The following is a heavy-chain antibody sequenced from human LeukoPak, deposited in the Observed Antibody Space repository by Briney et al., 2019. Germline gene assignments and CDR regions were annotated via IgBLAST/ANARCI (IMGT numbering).Heavy chain of an antibody. V-gene: IGHV3-9*01. J-gene: IGHJ4*02. Sequence: GGSLGLSCAASGFTFDDYAMHWVRQAPGKGLEWVSGISWNSGSIGYADSVKGRFTISRDNAKNSLYLQMNSLRAEDTALYYCAKTDGWGQGTLVTVSS. CDR1: GFTFDDYA. CDR3: AKTDG. CDR2: ISWNSGSI.